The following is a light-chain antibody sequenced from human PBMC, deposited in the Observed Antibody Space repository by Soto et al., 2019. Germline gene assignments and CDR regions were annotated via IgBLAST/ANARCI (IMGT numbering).Light chain of an antibody. Sequence: QSVLTLPASVSGSPGQSLTISCTGTSIDIAPYNYVSWYQQHPGKAPKLIIYEVSYRPSGISNRFSGSKSGNTASLTISGLQAEDEADYYCSSYTSSTNYVFGTGNKVTVL. CDR2: EVS. CDR3: SSYTSSTNYV. J-gene: IGLJ1*01. V-gene: IGLV2-14*01. CDR1: SIDIAPYNY.